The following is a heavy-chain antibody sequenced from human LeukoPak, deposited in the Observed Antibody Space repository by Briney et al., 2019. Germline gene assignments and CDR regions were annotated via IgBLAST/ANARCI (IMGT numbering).Heavy chain of an antibody. D-gene: IGHD5-18*01. CDR2: TYPGDSDT. CDR1: GYSFTNYW. J-gene: IGHJ4*02. Sequence: GESLKISCKGSGYSFTNYWIAWVRQTPGEGLEWMGNTYPGDSDTRYSPSFQGQVTISADKSISTAYLQWSSLKASDTAIYYCARRTDSLVYFDYWGQGTLVTVSS. CDR3: ARRTDSLVYFDY. V-gene: IGHV5-51*01.